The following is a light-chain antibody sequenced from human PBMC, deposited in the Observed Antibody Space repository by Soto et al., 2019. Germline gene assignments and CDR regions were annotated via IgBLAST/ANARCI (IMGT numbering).Light chain of an antibody. Sequence: QSVLTQPPSVSGAPGQRVTISCTGSSANIGAAYNVDWYQQLPGTAPKLPIYGNNNRPSGFPARFSGSKSGTSASLAIAGLQAEDEGDYYCQSYDSSLSGYVFGTGTKVTVL. CDR1: SANIGAAYN. V-gene: IGLV1-40*01. CDR2: GNN. CDR3: QSYDSSLSGYV. J-gene: IGLJ1*01.